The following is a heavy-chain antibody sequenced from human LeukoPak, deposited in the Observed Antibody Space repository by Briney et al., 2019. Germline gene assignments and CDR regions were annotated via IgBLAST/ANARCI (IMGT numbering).Heavy chain of an antibody. CDR3: ARRTAMASIPYDF. V-gene: IGHV4-59*01. D-gene: IGHD5-18*01. CDR1: GGSISSYY. Sequence: SETLSLTCTVSGGSISSYYWSWIRQPPGKGLEWIGYIYYSGNTNYNPSLKSRVTISVDTSKNQFSLKVSSVTAADTAVYYCARRTAMASIPYDFWGQGTLVTVSS. J-gene: IGHJ4*02. CDR2: IYYSGNT.